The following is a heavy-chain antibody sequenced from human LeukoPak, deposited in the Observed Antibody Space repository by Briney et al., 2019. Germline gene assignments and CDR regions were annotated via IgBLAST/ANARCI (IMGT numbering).Heavy chain of an antibody. CDR2: INPNSGGT. Sequence: ASVKVSCKASGYGFTGYYMHWVRQAPGQGLEWMGWINPNSGGTNYAQKYQGRVTMTRDTSISTAYMELSSLRSEDTAVYYCARGPEGDYWGQGTLVTVSS. CDR1: GYGFTGYY. V-gene: IGHV1-2*02. CDR3: ARGPEGDY. D-gene: IGHD1-14*01. J-gene: IGHJ4*02.